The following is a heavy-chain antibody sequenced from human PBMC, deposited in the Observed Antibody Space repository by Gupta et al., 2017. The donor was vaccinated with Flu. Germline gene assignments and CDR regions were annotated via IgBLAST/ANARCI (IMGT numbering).Heavy chain of an antibody. CDR1: CLTFRNFW. CDR2: INGDGSVI. V-gene: IGHV3-74*01. J-gene: IGHJ4*02. Sequence: CAASCLTFRNFWIPWVRQARGKGLEGVARINGDGSVISYGYAVKGRFTISRENAKNTAALQMNRRRDEGTDVYDCGSIREYWGQGSLGTVSS. D-gene: IGHD2-21*01. CDR3: GSIREY.